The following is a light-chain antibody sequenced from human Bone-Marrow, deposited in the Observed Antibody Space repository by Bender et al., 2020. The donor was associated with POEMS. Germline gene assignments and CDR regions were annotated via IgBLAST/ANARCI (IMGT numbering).Light chain of an antibody. V-gene: IGLV2-11*01. CDR3: SSYAGRYTWV. CDR1: NSDVGGYNL. Sequence: QSALTQPASVSGSPGQSLTISCTGTNSDVGGYNLVTWYQQHPGKAPKLIIYEVSKRPSGVPDRFSGSKSDNTASLTISGLHVEDEADYYCSSYAGRYTWVFGGGTKLTVL. J-gene: IGLJ3*02. CDR2: EVS.